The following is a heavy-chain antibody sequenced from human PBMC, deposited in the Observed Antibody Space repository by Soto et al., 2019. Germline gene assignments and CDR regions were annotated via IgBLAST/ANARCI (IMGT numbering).Heavy chain of an antibody. V-gene: IGHV3-23*01. CDR2: ISGSGGST. CDR3: AKDTFQGHYYDSSGDY. Sequence: GGSLRLSCAASGFTFSSYAMSWVRQAPGKGLEWVSAISGSGGSTYYADSVKGRFTISRDNSKNTLYLQMNSLRAEDTAVYYCAKDTFQGHYYDSSGDYWGQGTLVTVSS. D-gene: IGHD3-22*01. J-gene: IGHJ4*02. CDR1: GFTFSSYA.